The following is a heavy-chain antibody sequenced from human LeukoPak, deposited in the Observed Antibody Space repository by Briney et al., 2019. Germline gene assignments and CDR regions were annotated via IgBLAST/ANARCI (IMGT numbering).Heavy chain of an antibody. CDR1: GFTFSSYG. CDR3: ATFTRWTYYYDSSGYYAFDI. D-gene: IGHD3-22*01. J-gene: IGHJ3*02. CDR2: ISYDGSNK. Sequence: GGSLRLSCAASGFTFSSYGMHWVRQAPGKGLEWVAVISYDGSNKYYADSVKGRFTISRDNSKNTLYLQMNSLRAEDTAVYYCATFTRWTYYYDSSGYYAFDIWGQGTMVTVSS. V-gene: IGHV3-30*03.